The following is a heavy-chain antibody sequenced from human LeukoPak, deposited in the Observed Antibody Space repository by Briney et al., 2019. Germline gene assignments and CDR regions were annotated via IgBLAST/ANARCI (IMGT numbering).Heavy chain of an antibody. CDR2: ISAYNGNT. CDR3: ARDHRAMARGVIDGGYYFDY. J-gene: IGHJ4*02. Sequence: ASVKVSCKASGYTFTSYGISWVRQAPGQGLEWMGWISAYNGNTNYAQKLQGRVTMTTDTSTSTAYMELRSLRSDDTAVYYCARDHRAMARGVIDGGYYFDYWGQGTLVTVSS. V-gene: IGHV1-18*01. CDR1: GYTFTSYG. D-gene: IGHD3-10*01.